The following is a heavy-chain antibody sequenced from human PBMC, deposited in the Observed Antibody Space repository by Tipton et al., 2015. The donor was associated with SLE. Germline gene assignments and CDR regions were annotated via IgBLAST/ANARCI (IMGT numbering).Heavy chain of an antibody. CDR1: GFTFTNFA. D-gene: IGHD1-14*01. Sequence: SLRLSCAASGFTFTNFALHWVRQAPGKGLEWVATISYDGNIQFYADSVKGRFTISRDNSKNTLYLQINSLRGEDTATYYCARDSSERNYYYYHMDVWGKGTMVTVSS. V-gene: IGHV3-30-3*01. CDR3: ARDSSERNYYYYHMDV. J-gene: IGHJ6*03. CDR2: ISYDGNIQ.